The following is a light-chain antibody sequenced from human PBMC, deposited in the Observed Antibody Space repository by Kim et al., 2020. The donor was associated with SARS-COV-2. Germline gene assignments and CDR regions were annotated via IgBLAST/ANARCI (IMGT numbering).Light chain of an antibody. V-gene: IGLV3-19*01. CDR3: NSRDSSGNHWV. J-gene: IGLJ3*02. CDR1: SLRKYY. CDR2: CKI. Sequence: AFGQASRSQSQRDSLRKYYANRYPQKAGQAPVLFIYCKIHRPSGIPDRFSGSSSGKTTSLAIPGAQAEDEAGYYCNSRDSSGNHWVFRGGTQLAV.